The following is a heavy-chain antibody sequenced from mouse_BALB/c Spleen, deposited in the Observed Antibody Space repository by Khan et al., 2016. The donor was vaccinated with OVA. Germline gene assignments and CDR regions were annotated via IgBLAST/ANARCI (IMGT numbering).Heavy chain of an antibody. D-gene: IGHD2-4*01. CDR2: IWSGGST. J-gene: IGHJ3*01. Sequence: QVQLKESGPGLVQPSQSLSITCTVSGFSLTTYGVHWVRQSPGKGLEWLGVIWSGGSTDYNAPFISRLSISKDSSKSQVFFKMNSLQVNDTAIYYCARNYDYDEGLADWGQGTLVTVSA. CDR3: ARNYDYDEGLAD. V-gene: IGHV2-2*02. CDR1: GFSLTTYG.